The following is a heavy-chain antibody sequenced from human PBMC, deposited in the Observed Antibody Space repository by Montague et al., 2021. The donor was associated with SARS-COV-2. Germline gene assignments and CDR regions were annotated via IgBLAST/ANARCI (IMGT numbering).Heavy chain of an antibody. D-gene: IGHD5-18*01. J-gene: IGHJ4*02. CDR2: ISMSETRT. V-gene: IGHV3-48*04. CDR3: ARVASEHTAMAPDY. CDR1: GFTFSRYS. Sequence: SLRLSCAAAGFTFSRYSMNWVRQAPGKGLEWISYISMSETRTQYAHSVKGRFTISRDNARNSLYLQMRSLTGGDTAVYYCARVASEHTAMAPDYWGQGTLVTVSS.